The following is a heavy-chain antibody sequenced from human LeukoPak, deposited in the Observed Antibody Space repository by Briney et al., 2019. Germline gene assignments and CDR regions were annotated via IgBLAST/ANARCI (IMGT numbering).Heavy chain of an antibody. J-gene: IGHJ4*02. D-gene: IGHD3-3*01. Sequence: AASVKVSCKASGGTFSSYAISWVRQAPGQGLEWMGRIIPTFGTANYAQKSQGRVTITADKSTSTAYMELSSLRSEDTAVYYCASGSPDGDFGVGPTPFDYWGQGTLVTVSS. V-gene: IGHV1-69*06. CDR2: IIPTFGTA. CDR3: ASGSPDGDFGVGPTPFDY. CDR1: GGTFSSYA.